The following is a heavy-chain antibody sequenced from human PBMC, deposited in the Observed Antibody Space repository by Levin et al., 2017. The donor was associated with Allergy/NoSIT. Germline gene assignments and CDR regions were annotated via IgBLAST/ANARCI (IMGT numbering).Heavy chain of an antibody. Sequence: GGSLRLSCAVSGLNFNNYGMNWVRQAPGKGLEWVALISGGGNDGYYADSVRGRFTISRDNSKNTLYLQMNSLRPDDTAFYYFAARVFDYWGQGTLVAVSS. CDR1: GLNFNNYG. CDR3: AARVFDY. CDR2: ISGGGNDG. J-gene: IGHJ4*02. V-gene: IGHV3-30*03.